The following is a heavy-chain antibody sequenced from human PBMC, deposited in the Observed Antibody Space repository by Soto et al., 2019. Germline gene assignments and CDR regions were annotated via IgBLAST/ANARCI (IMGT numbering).Heavy chain of an antibody. D-gene: IGHD6-6*01. J-gene: IGHJ4*02. V-gene: IGHV3-23*01. CDR1: GFTFSSYA. Sequence: GGSLRLSCTASGFTFSSYAMSWVRQAPGKGLEWVSAISGSGGNTYYADSVKGRFTISRDNSKNTLYLQMNSLRAEDTAVYYCAKRLTARPFDYWGQGTLVTVSS. CDR2: ISGSGGNT. CDR3: AKRLTARPFDY.